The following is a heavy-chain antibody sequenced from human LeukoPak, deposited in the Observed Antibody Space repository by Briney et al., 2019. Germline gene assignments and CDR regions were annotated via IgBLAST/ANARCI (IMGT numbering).Heavy chain of an antibody. V-gene: IGHV1-2*02. D-gene: IGHD3-10*01. CDR2: INPNSGGT. J-gene: IGHJ4*02. Sequence: ASVKVSCKASGYTFTGFYMHWVRQAPGQGLEWMGWINPNSGGTNYQGRVTMTRDTSINTAYMELSSLRSDDTAVYYCEREEVSVISDTCCSGLGYWGQGTLITVSS. CDR3: EREEVSVISDTCCSGLGY. CDR1: GYTFTGFY.